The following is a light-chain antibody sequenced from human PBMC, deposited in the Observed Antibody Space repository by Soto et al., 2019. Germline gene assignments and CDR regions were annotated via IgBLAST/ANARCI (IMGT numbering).Light chain of an antibody. CDR3: QTWGTGIEV. Sequence: QSVLTQSPSASASLGASVKLTCTLSSGHSSDAIAWHQQQPDKGPRYLMKLNSDGSHSKGDAIPDRFSGSSSGAERYLTIPSLQSEDDADYYSQTWGTGIEVFGGGTKLTVL. V-gene: IGLV4-69*01. J-gene: IGLJ3*02. CDR1: SGHSSDA. CDR2: LNSDGSH.